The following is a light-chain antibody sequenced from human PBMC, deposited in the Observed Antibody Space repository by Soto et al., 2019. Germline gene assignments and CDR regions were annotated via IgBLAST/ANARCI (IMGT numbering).Light chain of an antibody. CDR3: QQYNNLPPEIT. Sequence: EIVMTQSPATLSVSPGERATLSCRASQSVSSNLAWYQQKPSQAPRLLIYGSSTRATGIPARFSGSGSGTEYTLTIRSLQSDDFADYYGQQYNNLPPEITFGQGTRLEIK. CDR1: QSVSSN. V-gene: IGKV3-15*01. J-gene: IGKJ5*01. CDR2: GSS.